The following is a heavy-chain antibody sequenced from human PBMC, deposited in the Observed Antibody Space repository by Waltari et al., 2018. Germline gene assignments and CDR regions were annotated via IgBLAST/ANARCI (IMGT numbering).Heavy chain of an antibody. Sequence: EVQLVESGGGLVQPGGSLRVSCTASGFTFSSYWMHWVRQLPGKGLEWMGSIYPGDSETTYSPSFEGQVTISADKSISVAYLQWSSLKASDTAMYYCVRQVGTNWLDPWGQGTQVTVSS. CDR3: VRQVGTNWLDP. D-gene: IGHD5-12*01. CDR1: GFTFSSYW. CDR2: IYPGDSET. J-gene: IGHJ5*02. V-gene: IGHV5-51*01.